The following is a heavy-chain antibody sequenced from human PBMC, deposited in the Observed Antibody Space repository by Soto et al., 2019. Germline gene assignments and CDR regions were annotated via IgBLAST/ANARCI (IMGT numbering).Heavy chain of an antibody. CDR3: SRVGGRGDDVPLYGMDV. CDR1: GYTFTGYY. Sequence: ASVKVSCKASGYTFTGYYMHWVRQAPGQGLEWMGWINPNSGGTNYAQKFQGWVTMTRDTSISTAYMELRRLRSDDTAVYYCSRVGGRGDDVPLYGMDVWGQGTTVTVSS. J-gene: IGHJ6*02. D-gene: IGHD2-21*02. CDR2: INPNSGGT. V-gene: IGHV1-2*04.